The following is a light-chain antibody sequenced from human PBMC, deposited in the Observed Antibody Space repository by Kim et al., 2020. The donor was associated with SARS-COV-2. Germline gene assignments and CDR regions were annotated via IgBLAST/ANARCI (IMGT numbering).Light chain of an antibody. Sequence: DIQMTQSPSPLSASVGDRVTITCQASQDIGNALNWYQQKQGKAPKLLIYDASNLETGVPSRFSGGGSGTDFTFTISRLQPEDIATYNCQQYDNLQITFGQRTRLEIK. CDR3: QQYDNLQIT. CDR2: DAS. CDR1: QDIGNA. V-gene: IGKV1-33*01. J-gene: IGKJ5*01.